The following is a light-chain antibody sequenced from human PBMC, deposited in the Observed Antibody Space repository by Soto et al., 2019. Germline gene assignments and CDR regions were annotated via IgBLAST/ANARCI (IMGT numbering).Light chain of an antibody. V-gene: IGKV3-15*01. J-gene: IGKJ5*01. CDR2: GSS. CDR3: QQYENWPSIT. CDR1: QNIRTK. Sequence: EIVMTQSPATLSVSPGEGATLSCRASQNIRTKLAWYQKKLGQAPRLLISGSSTRATGIPVRFSGSGSGTEFALAISSLQSEDFAVYYCQQYENWPSITFGQGTRLEI.